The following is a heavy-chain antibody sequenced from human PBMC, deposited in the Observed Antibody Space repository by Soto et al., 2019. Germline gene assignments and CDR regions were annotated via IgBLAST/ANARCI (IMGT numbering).Heavy chain of an antibody. CDR2: MNPNSGNT. J-gene: IGHJ4*02. V-gene: IGHV1-8*01. CDR3: ARGYYDYIWGSYRLVGYFDY. Sequence: ASVKVSCKASGYTFTSYDINWVRQATGQGLEWMGWMNPNSGNTGYAQKFQGRVTMTRNTSISTAYMELSSLRSEDTAVYYCARGYYDYIWGSYRLVGYFDYWGQGTLVTVSS. D-gene: IGHD3-16*02. CDR1: GYTFTSYD.